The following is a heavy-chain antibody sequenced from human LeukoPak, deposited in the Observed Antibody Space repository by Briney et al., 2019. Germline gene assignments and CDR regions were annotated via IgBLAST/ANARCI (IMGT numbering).Heavy chain of an antibody. Sequence: SQTLSFTCSVSGCALSSGSVSYYGSWIRQAAGKRLGWIERIFSSENTNYNPPLKSRVTISVDTSKNQFSLRLTSVTAADTAVYYCARGGEYGDFFDYWGQGTLVTVSS. J-gene: IGHJ4*02. V-gene: IGHV4-61*02. CDR3: ARGGEYGDFFDY. CDR2: IFSSENT. D-gene: IGHD3-16*01. CDR1: GCALSSGSVSYY.